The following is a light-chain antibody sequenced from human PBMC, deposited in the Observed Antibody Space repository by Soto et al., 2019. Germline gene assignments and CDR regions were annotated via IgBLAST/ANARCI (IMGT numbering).Light chain of an antibody. CDR3: QQYNNYSWT. Sequence: DVQMTQSPSTLSASLGDRVTITCRASQSISSWLAWYQQKPGKAPKLLIYKASTLESGVPSRFSGSGSGAEXXXXXXXXXXXXFXTYYCQQYNNYSWTFGQGTKVEIK. CDR1: QSISSW. J-gene: IGKJ1*01. V-gene: IGKV1-5*03. CDR2: KAS.